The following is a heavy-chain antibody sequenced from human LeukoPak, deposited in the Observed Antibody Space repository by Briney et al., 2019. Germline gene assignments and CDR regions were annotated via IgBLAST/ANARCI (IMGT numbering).Heavy chain of an antibody. CDR3: ARDLDQYSGRFGGFGHDF. Sequence: ASVKVSCKASGYTFTNYGINWVRQAPGQGLEWMGWIRAYNGNTNYAQKLQGRVTMTTDTSTSTAYMELRSLRSDDTAVYYCARDLDQYSGRFGGFGHDFWGQGTLVTVSS. J-gene: IGHJ4*02. CDR2: IRAYNGNT. CDR1: GYTFTNYG. V-gene: IGHV1-18*01. D-gene: IGHD1-26*01.